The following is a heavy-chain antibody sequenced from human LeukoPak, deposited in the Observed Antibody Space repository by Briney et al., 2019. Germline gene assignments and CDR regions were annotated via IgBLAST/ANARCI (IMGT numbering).Heavy chain of an antibody. J-gene: IGHJ3*02. CDR1: GYTFTGYY. CDR3: ARNIWFGESADAFDI. V-gene: IGHV1-2*02. D-gene: IGHD3-10*01. Sequence: ASVKVSCKASGYTFTGYYMHWVRQAPGQGLEWMGWINPNSGGTNYAQKFQGRVTMTRDKSIRTAYMELSRLTSDDTAVYYCARNIWFGESADAFDIWGQATMVTVSS. CDR2: INPNSGGT.